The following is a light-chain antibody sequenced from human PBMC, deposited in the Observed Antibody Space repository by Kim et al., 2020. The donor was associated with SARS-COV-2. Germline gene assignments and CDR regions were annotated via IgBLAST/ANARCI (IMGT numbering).Light chain of an antibody. CDR1: QDIGIG. Sequence: VLTQSPDFHSATTKEKVTLTCRASQDIGIGLHWYQQKPGQSPKVLIKYASQSISGVPPRFSGSGSGTEFTLTINGLEAEDAAAYYCHQGSALPLTFGGGTKVDIK. J-gene: IGKJ4*01. CDR2: YAS. CDR3: HQGSALPLT. V-gene: IGKV6D-21*02.